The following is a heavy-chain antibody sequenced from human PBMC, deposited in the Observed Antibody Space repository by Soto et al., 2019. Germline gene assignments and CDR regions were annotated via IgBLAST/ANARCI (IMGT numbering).Heavy chain of an antibody. CDR3: ASLYLQWLPSEYYGMDF. J-gene: IGHJ6*02. Sequence: SETRSLTCAVYGGSFSGNYWSWIRQPPGKGLKWIGEINHSGSTNYNPSLKSRVTISVDTSKNQFSLKLSSVTAADTAVYYCASLYLQWLPSEYYGMDFWGQGTTVTVSS. V-gene: IGHV4-34*01. D-gene: IGHD6-19*01. CDR2: INHSGST. CDR1: GGSFSGNY.